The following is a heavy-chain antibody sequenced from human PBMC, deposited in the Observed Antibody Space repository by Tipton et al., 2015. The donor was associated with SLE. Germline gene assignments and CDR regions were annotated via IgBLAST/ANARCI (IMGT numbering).Heavy chain of an antibody. Sequence: QVQLVQSGAEVKKPGISVKVSCKASGGTFSSYAISWVRQAPGQGLEWMGRIIPILGIANYAQKFKGRVTITADKSTSTAYMELSSLRSEDTAVYYCVRGGEYSSSSDYWGQGTLVTVSS. CDR1: GGTFSSYA. V-gene: IGHV1-69*09. CDR3: VRGGEYSSSSDY. CDR2: IIPILGIA. J-gene: IGHJ4*02. D-gene: IGHD6-6*01.